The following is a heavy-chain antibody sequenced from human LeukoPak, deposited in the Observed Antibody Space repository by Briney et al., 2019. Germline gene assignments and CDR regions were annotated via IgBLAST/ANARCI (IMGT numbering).Heavy chain of an antibody. CDR1: GFAVGSDY. J-gene: IGHJ4*02. CDR3: ARRPGN. CDR2: IYSGGAI. V-gene: IGHV3-53*01. D-gene: IGHD1-14*01. Sequence: TGGSLRLSCVASGFAVGSDYMSWVRQAPGKGLEWVSLIYSGGAIRYADSVKGRFTISRDSSKHTLFLQMNDLTVEDTARYYCARRPGNWGQGILVTVSS.